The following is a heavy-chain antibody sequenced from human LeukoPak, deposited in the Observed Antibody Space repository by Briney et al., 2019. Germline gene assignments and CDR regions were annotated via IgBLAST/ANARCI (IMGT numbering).Heavy chain of an antibody. CDR3: ARRRDSGSLQHFDY. CDR1: GFTLSHYS. J-gene: IGHJ4*02. CDR2: NSGSSSYI. V-gene: IGHV3-21*04. D-gene: IGHD1-26*01. Sequence: GGSLRLSCTASGFTLSHYSMNWVRQAPGKGLEWVSSNSGSSSYIYYADSVKGRFTISRDNAKNSLYLQMNSLRAEDTAVYYCARRRDSGSLQHFDYWGQGTLVTVSS.